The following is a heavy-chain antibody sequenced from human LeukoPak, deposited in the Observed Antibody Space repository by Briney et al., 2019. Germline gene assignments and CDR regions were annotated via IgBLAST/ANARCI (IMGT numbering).Heavy chain of an antibody. J-gene: IGHJ2*01. D-gene: IGHD6-25*01. CDR3: ARGEIAAWGRYGVSNWYFDL. Sequence: SQTLSLTCAISGDSVSSNSAAWNWIRQSPSRGLEWLGRTYYRSKWYNDYAVSVKSRITINPDTSKNQFSLKLSSVTAADTAVYYCARGEIAAWGRYGVSNWYFDLWGRGTLVTVSS. V-gene: IGHV6-1*01. CDR1: GDSVSSNSAA. CDR2: TYYRSKWYN.